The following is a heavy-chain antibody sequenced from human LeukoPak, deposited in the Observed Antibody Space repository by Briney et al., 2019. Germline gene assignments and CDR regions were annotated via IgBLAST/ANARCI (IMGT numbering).Heavy chain of an antibody. J-gene: IGHJ5*02. CDR2: IYTSGST. CDR3: ARSDPPYYDFWSGYQTYNWFDP. D-gene: IGHD3-3*01. V-gene: IGHV4-61*02. Sequence: SETLSLTCTVSGGSISSSSYYWGWIRQPAGKGLEWIGRIYTSGSTNYNPSLKSRVTMSVDTSKNQFSLKLSSVTAADTAVYYCARSDPPYYDFWSGYQTYNWFDPWGQGTLVTVSS. CDR1: GGSISSSSYY.